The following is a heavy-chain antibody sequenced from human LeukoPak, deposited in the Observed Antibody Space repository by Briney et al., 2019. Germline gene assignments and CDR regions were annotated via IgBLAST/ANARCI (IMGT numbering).Heavy chain of an antibody. D-gene: IGHD3-3*01. Sequence: SQTLSLTCTVSGGSISSGSYYWSWIRQPAGKGLEWIGRIYTSGSTNYNPSLKSRVTISVDTSKNQFSLKLSSVTAADTAVYYCARLGDDYDFWSGYYTRWYFDLWGRGTLVTVSS. V-gene: IGHV4-61*02. CDR2: IYTSGST. CDR1: GGSISSGSYY. CDR3: ARLGDDYDFWSGYYTRWYFDL. J-gene: IGHJ2*01.